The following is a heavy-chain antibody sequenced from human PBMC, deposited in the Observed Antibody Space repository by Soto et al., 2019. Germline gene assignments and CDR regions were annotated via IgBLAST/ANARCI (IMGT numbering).Heavy chain of an antibody. CDR2: IKQDGSEK. D-gene: IGHD3-10*01. J-gene: IGHJ6*02. V-gene: IGHV3-7*03. CDR1: GFTFSSYW. CDR3: ARHRLLWFSMDV. Sequence: RGSLRLSCADYGFTFSSYWMRWVRQAPGKGLEWVANIKQDGSEKYYVDSVKGRFTISRDNAKNSLYLQMNSLRAEDTAVYYCARHRLLWFSMDVWGQGTTVTVSS.